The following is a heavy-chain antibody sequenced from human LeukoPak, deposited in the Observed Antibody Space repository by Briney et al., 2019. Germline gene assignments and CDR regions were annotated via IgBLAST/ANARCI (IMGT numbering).Heavy chain of an antibody. V-gene: IGHV3-9*01. CDR3: VKDVSRVAATLYY. Sequence: GRPLRLSCAASGFTFDDYAMHWVRQAPGKGLEWVSGLSWNSGSVGYADSVRGRFTISRDNAKNSLYLQMNSLRAEDTAFYYCVKDVSRVAATLYYWGQGTLVTVSS. CDR1: GFTFDDYA. CDR2: LSWNSGSV. D-gene: IGHD6-13*01. J-gene: IGHJ4*02.